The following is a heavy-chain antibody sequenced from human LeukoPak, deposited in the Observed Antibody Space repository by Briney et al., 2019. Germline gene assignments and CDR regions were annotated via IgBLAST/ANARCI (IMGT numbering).Heavy chain of an antibody. CDR3: ARAVNYAFDI. J-gene: IGHJ3*02. Sequence: GGSLRLSCAASGFNFRDYYMSWIRQAPGKGLEWVSGINWNGGSTGYADSVKGRFTISRDNAKNSLYLQMNSLRAEDTALYYCARAVNYAFDIWGQGTMVTVSS. V-gene: IGHV3-20*04. CDR2: INWNGGST. D-gene: IGHD1-7*01. CDR1: GFNFRDYY.